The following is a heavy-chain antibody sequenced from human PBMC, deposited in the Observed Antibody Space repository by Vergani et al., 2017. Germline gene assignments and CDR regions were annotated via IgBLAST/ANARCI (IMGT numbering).Heavy chain of an antibody. CDR1: GGTFSSYA. V-gene: IGHV1-69*01. Sequence: QVQLVQSGAEVKKPGSSVKVSCKASGGTFSSYAISWVRQAPGQGLEWMGGIIPIFGTANYAQKFQGRVTITADESTSTAYMGLSSLRSEDTAVYYCARVPPYCTNGVCYTGHYGMDVWGQGTTVTVSS. D-gene: IGHD2-8*01. CDR2: IIPIFGTA. CDR3: ARVPPYCTNGVCYTGHYGMDV. J-gene: IGHJ6*02.